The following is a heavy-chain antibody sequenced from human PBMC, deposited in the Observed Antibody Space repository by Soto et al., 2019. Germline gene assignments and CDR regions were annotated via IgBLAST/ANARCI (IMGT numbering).Heavy chain of an antibody. V-gene: IGHV1-69*13. CDR3: ARHSSSTNYYYYGMDV. CDR1: GGTFSSYA. D-gene: IGHD6-6*01. CDR2: IIPMFGTA. J-gene: IGHJ6*02. Sequence: SVKVSCKASGGTFSSYAISWVRQAPGQGLEWMGGIIPMFGTADYAQRFQGRVTITADESTSPAYMELSSLRSEDTAVYYCARHSSSTNYYYYGMDVWGQGTTVTVSS.